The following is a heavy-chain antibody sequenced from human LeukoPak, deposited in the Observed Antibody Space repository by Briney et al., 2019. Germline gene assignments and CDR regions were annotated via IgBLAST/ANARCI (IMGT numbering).Heavy chain of an antibody. CDR2: INHSGST. V-gene: IGHV4-34*01. J-gene: IGHJ6*02. Sequence: SETLSLTCAVYGGSFSGYYWSWIRQPPGKGLEWIGEINHSGSTNYNPSLKSRVTISVDTSKNQFSLKLSSVTAADTAVYYCARQDIVVVPAGYGMDVWGQGTTVTVS. CDR1: GGSFSGYY. CDR3: ARQDIVVVPAGYGMDV. D-gene: IGHD2-2*01.